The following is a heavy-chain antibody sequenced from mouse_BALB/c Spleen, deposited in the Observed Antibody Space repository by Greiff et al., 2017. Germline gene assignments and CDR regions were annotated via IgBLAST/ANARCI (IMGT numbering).Heavy chain of an antibody. Sequence: EVQLVESGGGLVKPGRSLTLSCAASGFSFSDYYMYWVRQTPEKRLEWVATISDGGSYTYYPASVKGRFTISRDNAKNNLYLKMSSLKSEDTARYYGVLVRGLDYWGQGTTLTVSS. V-gene: IGHV5-4*02. CDR2: ISDGGSYT. J-gene: IGHJ2*01. CDR3: VLVRGLDY. CDR1: GFSFSDYY. D-gene: IGHD2-10*02.